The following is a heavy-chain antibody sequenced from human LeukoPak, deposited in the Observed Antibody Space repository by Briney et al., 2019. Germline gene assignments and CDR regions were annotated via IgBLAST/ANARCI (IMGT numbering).Heavy chain of an antibody. CDR2: TYYRSKWYN. Sequence: SQTLSLTCAISGDSVSSNSAAWNWIRQSPSRGLEWLGRTYYRSKWYNDYAVSVKSRITINPDTSKDQFSLQLNSVTPEDTAVYYCARGRTGLIVPSNWFDPWGQGTLVTVSS. CDR3: ARGRTGLIVPSNWFDP. V-gene: IGHV6-1*01. D-gene: IGHD2/OR15-2a*01. J-gene: IGHJ5*02. CDR1: GDSVSSNSAA.